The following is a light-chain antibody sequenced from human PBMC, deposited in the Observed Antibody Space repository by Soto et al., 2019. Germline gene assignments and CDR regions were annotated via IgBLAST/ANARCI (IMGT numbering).Light chain of an antibody. J-gene: IGLJ2*01. CDR2: DNN. CDR1: SSNIGALYD. CDR3: QSYDNSLSGHVV. Sequence: VLTQPPSVSGAPGQRVTISCTGSSSNIGALYDVNWYQQLPGTAPKLLIYDNNNRPSGVPDRFSGSKSGTSASLAITGLQAEDEADYYCQSYDNSLSGHVVFGGGTKVTVL. V-gene: IGLV1-40*01.